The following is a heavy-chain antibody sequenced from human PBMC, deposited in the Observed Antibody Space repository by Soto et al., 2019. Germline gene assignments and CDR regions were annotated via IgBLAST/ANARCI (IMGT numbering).Heavy chain of an antibody. J-gene: IGHJ5*02. CDR2: INHSGST. Sequence: SETLSLTCAVYGGSFSGYYWSWIRQPPGKGLEWIGEINHSGSTNYNPSLKSRVTISVDTSKNQFSLKLSSVTAADTAVYYCARELREGWFDPWGQGTPVTVSS. CDR1: GGSFSGYY. CDR3: ARELREGWFDP. V-gene: IGHV4-34*01.